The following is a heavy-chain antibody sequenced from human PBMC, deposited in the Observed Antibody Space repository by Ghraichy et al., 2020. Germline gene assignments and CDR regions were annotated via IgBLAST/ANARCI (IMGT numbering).Heavy chain of an antibody. CDR2: IRSKAYGGTT. D-gene: IGHD3-9*01. J-gene: IGHJ1*01. V-gene: IGHV3-49*03. CDR1: GFMFGDYA. CDR3: TRGRYYDILTGPREYFQH. Sequence: GGSLRLSCTTSGFMFGDYAMSWFRQAPGKGLEWVGFIRSKAYGGTTEYAASVKGRFTISRDDSKSIAYLQMNSLKTEDTAVYYCTRGRYYDILTGPREYFQHWGQGTLVTVSS.